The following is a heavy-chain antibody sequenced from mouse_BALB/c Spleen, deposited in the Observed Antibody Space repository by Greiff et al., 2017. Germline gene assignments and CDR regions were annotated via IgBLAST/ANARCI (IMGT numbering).Heavy chain of an antibody. D-gene: IGHD2-10*02. V-gene: IGHV1S22*01. CDR3: TRYGNYVDY. CDR1: GYTFTSYW. J-gene: IGHJ2*01. CDR2: IYPGSGST. Sequence: LKQPGSELVRPGASVKLSCKASGYTFTSYWMHWVKQRPGQGLEWIGNIYPGSGSTNYDEKFKSKATLTVDTSSSTAYMQLSSLTSEDSAVYYCTRYGNYVDYWGQGTTLTVSS.